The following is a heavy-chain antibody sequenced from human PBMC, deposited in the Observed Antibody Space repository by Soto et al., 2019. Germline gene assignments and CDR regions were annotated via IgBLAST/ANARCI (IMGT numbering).Heavy chain of an antibody. J-gene: IGHJ3*02. Sequence: GGSLRLSCAASGFTFSSYAMSWVRQAPGKWLEWVSAISGSGGSTYYADSVKGRFTIARDNSKDTLYLQMNSLRAEDTAVYYCAKGWLLSPDAFDIWGQGTMVTVSS. V-gene: IGHV3-23*01. CDR3: AKGWLLSPDAFDI. CDR1: GFTFSSYA. CDR2: ISGSGGST. D-gene: IGHD3-22*01.